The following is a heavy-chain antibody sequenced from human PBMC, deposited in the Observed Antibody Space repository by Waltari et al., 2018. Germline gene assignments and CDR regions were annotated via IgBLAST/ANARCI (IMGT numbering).Heavy chain of an antibody. J-gene: IGHJ3*02. CDR3: SGRIFDI. CDR1: GFSFSSYW. Sequence: QLVESGGGLVQPGGSLSLSCVGSGFSFSSYWISGVRQVPGKGLEGVGKIKEEGSEKYYTDPVKGRFTISRDNAKNSVYLQMNSLRAEDTATYYCSGRIFDIWGQGTMVTVSS. V-gene: IGHV3-7*01. CDR2: IKEEGSEK.